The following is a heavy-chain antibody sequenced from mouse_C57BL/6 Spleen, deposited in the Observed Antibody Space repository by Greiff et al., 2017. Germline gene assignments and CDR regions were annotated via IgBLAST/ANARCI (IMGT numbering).Heavy chain of an antibody. Sequence: EVKLMESEGGLVQPGSSMKLSCTASGFTFSDYYMAWVRQVPEKGLEWVANINYDGSSTYYLDSLKSRFIISRDNAKNILYLQMSSLKSEDTATYYCARGGETAQATEYAMDYWGQGTSVTVSS. CDR1: GFTFSDYY. V-gene: IGHV5-16*01. CDR3: ARGGETAQATEYAMDY. J-gene: IGHJ4*01. CDR2: INYDGSST. D-gene: IGHD3-2*02.